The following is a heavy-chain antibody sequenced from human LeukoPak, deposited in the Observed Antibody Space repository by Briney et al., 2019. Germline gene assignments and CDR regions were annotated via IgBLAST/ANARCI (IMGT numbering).Heavy chain of an antibody. Sequence: GASVKVSCKASGYTFTGYYMHWVRQAPGQGLEWMGWINPNSGGTNYAQKFQGRVTMTRDTSISTAYMELSRLRSEDTAVYYCARDSENRDLFDYWGQGTLVTVSS. J-gene: IGHJ4*02. CDR1: GYTFTGYY. V-gene: IGHV1-2*02. CDR3: ARDSENRDLFDY. CDR2: INPNSGGT. D-gene: IGHD1-14*01.